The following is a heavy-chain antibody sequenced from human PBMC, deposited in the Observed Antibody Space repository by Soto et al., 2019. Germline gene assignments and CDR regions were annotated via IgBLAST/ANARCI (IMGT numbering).Heavy chain of an antibody. CDR3: AEGTGYSSPVFYDN. CDR1: GFTFNTYA. V-gene: IGHV3-23*01. D-gene: IGHD6-13*01. CDR2: ISGSGGDT. Sequence: GGSLRLSCAASGFTFNTYAMNWVRQAPGKGLEWVSSISGSGGDTFYADPVKGRFTISRDNSKNTLFLQMNNLRAEDTAVYYCAEGTGYSSPVFYDNWGQGTLVTVSS. J-gene: IGHJ4*02.